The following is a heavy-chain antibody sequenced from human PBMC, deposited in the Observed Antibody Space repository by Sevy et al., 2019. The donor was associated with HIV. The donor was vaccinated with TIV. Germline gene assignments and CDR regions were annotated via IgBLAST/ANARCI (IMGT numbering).Heavy chain of an antibody. CDR3: ATRRAVVLSPFDI. Sequence: GGSLRLSCAASGFTVSSNYMSWVRQAPGKGLEWVSAIYRAGSTYYADSVKGRFTISRDNSKNTLYLQMNSLRAEDTAVYYCATRRAVVLSPFDIWGQGTMVTVSS. CDR2: IYRAGST. V-gene: IGHV3-66*01. D-gene: IGHD2-2*01. J-gene: IGHJ3*02. CDR1: GFTVSSNY.